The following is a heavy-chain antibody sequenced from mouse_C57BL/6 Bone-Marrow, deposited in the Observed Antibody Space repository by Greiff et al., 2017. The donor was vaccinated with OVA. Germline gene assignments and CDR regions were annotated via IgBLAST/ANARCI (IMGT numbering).Heavy chain of an antibody. CDR3: ARQGYGSSYGY. CDR2: ISSGSSTI. Sequence: EVMLVESGGGLVKPGGSLKLSCAASVFTFSDYGIHWVRQAPEKGLEWVAYISSGSSTIYYADTVKGRFTISRDNAKNTLFLQMTSLRSEDTAMYYCARQGYGSSYGYWGQGTTLTVSS. CDR1: VFTFSDYG. V-gene: IGHV5-17*01. J-gene: IGHJ2*01. D-gene: IGHD1-1*01.